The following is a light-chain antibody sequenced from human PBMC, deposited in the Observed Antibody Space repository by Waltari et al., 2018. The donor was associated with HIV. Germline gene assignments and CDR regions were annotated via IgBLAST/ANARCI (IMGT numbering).Light chain of an antibody. V-gene: IGLV3-1*01. CDR1: KLGDKY. Sequence: SYELTQPPSVSVSPGQTASITCSGDKLGDKYACWYQQKPGQSPVLVIYQDSKRPSGIPERFSGFNSGNTATLTISGTQAMDEADYYCQAWDSSTEGYVFGTGTKVTVL. CDR3: QAWDSSTEGYV. CDR2: QDS. J-gene: IGLJ1*01.